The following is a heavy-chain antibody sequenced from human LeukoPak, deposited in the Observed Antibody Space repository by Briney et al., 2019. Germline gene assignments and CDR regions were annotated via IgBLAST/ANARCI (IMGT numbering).Heavy chain of an antibody. J-gene: IGHJ4*02. CDR2: FDPEDGET. CDR1: GGTFSSYA. D-gene: IGHD2-8*01. CDR3: GINTNTSGLDY. Sequence: ASVKVSCKASGGTFSSYAISWVRQAPGKGLEWMGGFDPEDGETIYAQKFQGRVTMTEDTSTDTAYMELSSLRSADTAVYFWGINTNTSGLDYWGQGTRVTVSS. V-gene: IGHV1-24*01.